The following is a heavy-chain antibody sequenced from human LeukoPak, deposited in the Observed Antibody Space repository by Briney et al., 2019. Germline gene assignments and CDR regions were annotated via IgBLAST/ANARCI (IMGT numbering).Heavy chain of an antibody. CDR1: GFTFSSYA. CDR2: VSSTSGNI. CDR3: AIDLWGTSGYRFDY. D-gene: IGHD3-22*01. V-gene: IGHV3-48*02. Sequence: SGGSLRLSCAASGFTFSSYAMNWVRQAPGQGLEWVSYVSSTSGNIYYADSVKGRFTISRDNAKTSLFLQMDSLRDEDTDVYYCAIDLWGTSGYRFDYWCQGPGVIVSS. J-gene: IGHJ4*02.